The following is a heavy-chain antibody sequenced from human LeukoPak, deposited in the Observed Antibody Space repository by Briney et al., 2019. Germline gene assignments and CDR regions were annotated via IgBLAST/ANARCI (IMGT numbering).Heavy chain of an antibody. Sequence: SVTVSCKASGGTFSSYAISWVRQAPGQGLEWMGGIIPIFGTANYAQKFQGRVTITADESTSTAYMELSSLRSEDTAVYYCAREGVAVAGDGMDVWGQGTTVTVSS. D-gene: IGHD6-19*01. CDR3: AREGVAVAGDGMDV. CDR1: GGTFSSYA. J-gene: IGHJ6*02. V-gene: IGHV1-69*13. CDR2: IIPIFGTA.